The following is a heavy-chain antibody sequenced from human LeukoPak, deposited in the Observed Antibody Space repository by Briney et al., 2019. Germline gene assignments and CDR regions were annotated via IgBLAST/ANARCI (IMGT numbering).Heavy chain of an antibody. V-gene: IGHV3-30*18. Sequence: GGSLRLSCAASGFTFSSYAMSWVRQAPGKGLEWVAVISYDGSNKHYADSVKGRLTISRDNSKNTLYLQMNSLRAEDTAVYYCAKDYLGGSYSFDYWGQGTLVTVSS. CDR2: ISYDGSNK. CDR1: GFTFSSYA. J-gene: IGHJ4*02. D-gene: IGHD1-26*01. CDR3: AKDYLGGSYSFDY.